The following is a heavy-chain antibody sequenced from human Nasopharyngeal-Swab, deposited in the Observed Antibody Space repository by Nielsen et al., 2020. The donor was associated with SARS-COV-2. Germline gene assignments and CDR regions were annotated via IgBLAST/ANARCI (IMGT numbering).Heavy chain of an antibody. J-gene: IGHJ3*02. D-gene: IGHD3-16*01. V-gene: IGHV4-34*01. Sequence: SETLSLTCAVYGGSFSGYYWSWIRQPPGKGLEWIGEINHSGSTNYNPSLKSRVTISVDTSKNQFSLQLNSVTPEDTAVYYCAREAGGKGAFDIWGQGTMVTVSS. CDR2: INHSGST. CDR1: GGSFSGYY. CDR3: AREAGGKGAFDI.